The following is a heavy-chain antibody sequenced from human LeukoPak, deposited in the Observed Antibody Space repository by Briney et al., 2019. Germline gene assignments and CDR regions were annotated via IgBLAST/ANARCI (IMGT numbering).Heavy chain of an antibody. CDR2: ITGTGGRGGI. J-gene: IGHJ4*02. D-gene: IGHD2-8*02. Sequence: GGSLRLSCVASGFTYANYAMNWVRQAPGKRLEWVASITGTGGRGGIYYADSVKGRFTISRDNSKNTLFLQMSSLRAEDTAVYHCAKGDRGHCTGVKCYPFDYRGQGTVVTVSS. V-gene: IGHV3-23*01. CDR3: AKGDRGHCTGVKCYPFDY. CDR1: GFTYANYA.